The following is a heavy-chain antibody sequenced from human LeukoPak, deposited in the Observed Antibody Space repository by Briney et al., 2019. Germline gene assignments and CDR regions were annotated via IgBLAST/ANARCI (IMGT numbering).Heavy chain of an antibody. J-gene: IGHJ1*01. D-gene: IGHD3-22*01. CDR2: ISGSGGST. CDR1: GFTFSSYA. V-gene: IGHV3-23*01. Sequence: PGGSLRLSCAASGFTFSSYAMSWVRQAPGKGLEWVSAISGSGGSTYYADSVKGRFTISRDNSKNTLYLEMSSLRIEDTAVYYCAKDPYSSRMEYFQQWGQGTLVIVPS. CDR3: AKDPYSSRMEYFQQ.